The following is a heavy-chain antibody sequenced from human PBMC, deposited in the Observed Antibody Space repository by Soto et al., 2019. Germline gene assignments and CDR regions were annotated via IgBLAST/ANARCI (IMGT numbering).Heavy chain of an antibody. Sequence: PSETLSLTCTASGGSITSSYWSWIRRPPGKGLEWIAYIYDTGISGYTPSTSYNPSLKSRVTMSADTSKSQLSLKLTSVTAADTAVYYCARGEDPFFYCGLDGWGRGLTVIVSS. CDR1: GGSITSSY. J-gene: IGHJ6*02. V-gene: IGHV4-59*01. CDR2: IYDTGISGYTPST. CDR3: ARGEDPFFYCGLDG.